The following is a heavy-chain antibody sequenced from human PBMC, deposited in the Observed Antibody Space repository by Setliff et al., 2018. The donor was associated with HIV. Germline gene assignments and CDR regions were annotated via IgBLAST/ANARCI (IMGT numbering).Heavy chain of an antibody. CDR3: ARDFYGTSGYPEGYFQH. CDR1: GYTFTGYY. CDR2: INPTGGST. V-gene: IGHV1-46*01. Sequence: GASVKVSCKASGYTFTGYYMHWVRQAPGQGLEWMGRINPTGGSTTYAQKFQGRVTMTRDMSTSTVYMELSSLRSEDRAMYYCARDFYGTSGYPEGYFQHWGQGTLVTVSS. D-gene: IGHD3-22*01. J-gene: IGHJ1*01.